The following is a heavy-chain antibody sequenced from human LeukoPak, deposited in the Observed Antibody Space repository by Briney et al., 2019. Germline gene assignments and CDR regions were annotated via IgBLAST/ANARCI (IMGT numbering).Heavy chain of an antibody. CDR2: INPNSGST. CDR3: ARGGVRTAASSLGY. J-gene: IGHJ4*01. Sequence: ASVKVSCKASGYTFTGYYMHWVRQAPGQGLELVGWINPNSGSTNFAQKFRGRVTMTRDTSITTAYMELTRLKSDDTAVYYCARGGVRTAASSLGYWGQGTLVTVSS. CDR1: GYTFTGYY. V-gene: IGHV1-2*02. D-gene: IGHD6-13*01.